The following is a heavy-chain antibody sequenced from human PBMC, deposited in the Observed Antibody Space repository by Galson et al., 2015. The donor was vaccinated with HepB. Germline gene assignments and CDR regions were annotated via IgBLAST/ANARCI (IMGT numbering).Heavy chain of an antibody. D-gene: IGHD6-19*01. CDR1: GFTFGDYA. CDR2: IRSKAYGGTT. V-gene: IGHV3-49*03. Sequence: SLRLSCAASGFTFGDYAMSWFRQAPGKGLEWVGFIRSKAYGGTTEYAASVKGRFTISRDNAKNSLYLQMNSLRAEDTAVYCCASYGGSGWGYFDYWGQGTLVTVSS. J-gene: IGHJ4*02. CDR3: ASYGGSGWGYFDY.